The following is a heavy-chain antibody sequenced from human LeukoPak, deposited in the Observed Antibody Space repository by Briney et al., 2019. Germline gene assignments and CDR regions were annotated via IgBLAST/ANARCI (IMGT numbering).Heavy chain of an antibody. J-gene: IGHJ4*02. CDR3: ARVAQGGGGNFDY. Sequence: SETLSLTCTVSGGSISSGDYYWSWIRQPPGKGLEWIGYIYYSGSTYYNPSLKSRVTISVDTSKNQFSLKLSSVTAADTAVYYCARVAQGGGGNFDYWGQGTLVTVSS. D-gene: IGHD2-15*01. CDR1: GGSISSGDYY. V-gene: IGHV4-30-4*08. CDR2: IYYSGST.